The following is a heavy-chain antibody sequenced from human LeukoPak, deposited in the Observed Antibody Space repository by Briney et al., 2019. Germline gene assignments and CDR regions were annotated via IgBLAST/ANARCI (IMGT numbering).Heavy chain of an antibody. CDR3: ARGGSYCSGGSCYSVPFDY. Sequence: SETLSLTYTVSGGSISSYYWSWIRQPPGKGLEWIGYIYYSGSTNYNPSLKSRVTISVDTSKNQFSLKLSSVTAADTAVYYCARGGSYCSGGSCYSVPFDYWGQGTLVTVSS. V-gene: IGHV4-59*01. J-gene: IGHJ4*02. D-gene: IGHD2-15*01. CDR2: IYYSGST. CDR1: GGSISSYY.